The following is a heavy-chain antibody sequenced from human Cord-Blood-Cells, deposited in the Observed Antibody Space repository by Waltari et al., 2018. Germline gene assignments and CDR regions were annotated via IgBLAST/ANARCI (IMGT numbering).Heavy chain of an antibody. J-gene: IGHJ4*02. D-gene: IGHD1-26*01. CDR3: TTRPPSVVGATDY. CDR1: GFTFSGSA. CDR2: IRSQANSDAT. Sequence: EVQLVESGGGLVQPGGSLKLSCAASGFTFSGSAMHWVRQASGKGLEWVGRIRSQANSDATAYAASGTGRFTISRDDSKNTAYLQMNSLKTEDTAVYYCTTRPPSVVGATDYWGQGTLVTVSS. V-gene: IGHV3-73*01.